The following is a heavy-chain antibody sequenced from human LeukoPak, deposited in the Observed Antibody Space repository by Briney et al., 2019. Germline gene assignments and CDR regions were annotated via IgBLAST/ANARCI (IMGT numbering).Heavy chain of an antibody. CDR2: ISYDGSNK. CDR1: GFTFSSYA. J-gene: IGHJ3*02. CDR3: ARDRATKFDAFDI. D-gene: IGHD5-12*01. Sequence: GGSLRLSCAASGFTFSSYAMHWVRQAPGKGLEWVAVISYDGSNKYYADSVKGRFTISRDNSKNTLYLQMNSLRAEDTAGYYCARDRATKFDAFDIWGQGTMVTVSS. V-gene: IGHV3-30-3*01.